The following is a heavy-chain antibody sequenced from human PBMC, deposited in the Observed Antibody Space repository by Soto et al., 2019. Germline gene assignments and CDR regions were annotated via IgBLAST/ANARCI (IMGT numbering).Heavy chain of an antibody. D-gene: IGHD3-10*01. Sequence: SETLSLTCTVSGGSISSYYWSWIRQPPGKGLEWIGYIYYSGRTNYNPSLKSRVTISVDTSKNQFSLKLSSVTAADTAVYYCARGGGSGKFNYYYYGMDVWGQGTTVTVSS. V-gene: IGHV4-59*12. CDR3: ARGGGSGKFNYYYYGMDV. CDR1: GGSISSYY. J-gene: IGHJ6*02. CDR2: IYYSGRT.